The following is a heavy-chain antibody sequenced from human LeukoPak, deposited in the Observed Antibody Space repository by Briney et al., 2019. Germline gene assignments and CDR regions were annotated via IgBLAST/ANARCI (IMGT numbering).Heavy chain of an antibody. CDR2: ISAYNGNT. D-gene: IGHD6-13*01. CDR1: GYTFTSYG. V-gene: IGHV1-18*01. CDR3: ARDIAAAGFYDY. Sequence: ASVKVSCKASGYTFTSYGISWVRRAPGQGLEWMGWISAYNGNTNYAQKLQGRVTMTTDTSTSTAYMELRSLRSDDTAVYYCARDIAAAGFYDYWGQGTLVTVSS. J-gene: IGHJ4*02.